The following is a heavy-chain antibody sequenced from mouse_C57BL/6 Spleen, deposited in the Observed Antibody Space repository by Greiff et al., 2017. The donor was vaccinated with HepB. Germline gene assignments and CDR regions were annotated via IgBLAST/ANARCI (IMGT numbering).Heavy chain of an antibody. CDR1: GFTFSSYA. CDR3: ARDPLGSSYFDV. Sequence: DVQLVESGGGLVKPGGSLKLSCAASGFTFSSYAMSWVRQTPEKRLEWVATISDGGSYTYYPDNVKGRFTISRDNAKNNLYLQMSHLKSEDTAMYYCARDPLGSSYFDVWGTGTTVTVSS. D-gene: IGHD1-1*01. CDR2: ISDGGSYT. V-gene: IGHV5-4*01. J-gene: IGHJ1*03.